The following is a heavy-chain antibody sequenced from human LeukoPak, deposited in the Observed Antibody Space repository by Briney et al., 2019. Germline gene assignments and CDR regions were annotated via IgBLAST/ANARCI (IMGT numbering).Heavy chain of an antibody. Sequence: PSQTLSLTCTVSGVSISSGDYYWSWIRQPPGKGLEWIGYIYSSGSTYYNPSLKSRATVSLDTSKNHLSLKLSSVTAADTAVYXXXXXXXXDSRIDPWGQGTLVTVSS. CDR3: XXXXXXDSRIDP. CDR1: GVSISSGDYY. D-gene: IGHD3-22*01. V-gene: IGHV4-30-4*01. CDR2: IYSSGST. J-gene: IGHJ5*02.